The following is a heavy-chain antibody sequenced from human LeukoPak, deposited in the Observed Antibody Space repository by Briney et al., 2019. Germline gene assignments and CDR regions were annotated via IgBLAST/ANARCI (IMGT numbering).Heavy chain of an antibody. Sequence: SETLSLTCTVSGDSVSSYYWSWIRQPPGKGLEWIGYISYSGSTNYNPSLRGRVTISIDTSKNQFSLKLSSVAAADTAVYYCARGGWYPESFQHWGQGALVTVSS. CDR2: ISYSGST. V-gene: IGHV4-59*08. D-gene: IGHD6-19*01. CDR1: GDSVSSYY. J-gene: IGHJ1*01. CDR3: ARGGWYPESFQH.